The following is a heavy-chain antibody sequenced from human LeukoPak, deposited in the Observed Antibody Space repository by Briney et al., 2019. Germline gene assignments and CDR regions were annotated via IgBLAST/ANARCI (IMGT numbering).Heavy chain of an antibody. Sequence: GGSLRLSCAASGFTFSIYWMHWVRQAPGKGLEWVSSISSSGGRTYYADSVKGRFTISRDNSKTTLYLQMNSLRAEETAVYFCAKDFGSRGYTFWGQGTVVTVSS. CDR2: ISSSGGRT. CDR3: AKDFGSRGYTF. V-gene: IGHV3-23*01. CDR1: GFTFSIYW. J-gene: IGHJ4*02. D-gene: IGHD5-12*01.